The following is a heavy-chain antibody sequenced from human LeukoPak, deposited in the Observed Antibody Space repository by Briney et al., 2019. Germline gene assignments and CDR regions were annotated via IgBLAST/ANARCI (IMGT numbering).Heavy chain of an antibody. J-gene: IGHJ4*02. CDR3: ARGGLYSSSWNFDY. V-gene: IGHV1-46*01. CDR2: IDPRSSST. Sequence: ASVKVSCKASGNIFTSSYILWVRQAPGQGPEWMGIIDPRSSSTTYAQRFRGRATMTSDTSTSTVYMELSGLRSEDTAVYYCARGGLYSSSWNFDYWGQGTLVTVSS. D-gene: IGHD6-13*01. CDR1: GNIFTSSY.